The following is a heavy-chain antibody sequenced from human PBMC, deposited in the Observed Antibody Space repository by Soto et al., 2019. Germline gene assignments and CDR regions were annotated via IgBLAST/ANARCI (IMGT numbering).Heavy chain of an antibody. Sequence: GGSLRLSCAGSAFTFGDSYMSWIRQAPGKGLEWLSYISPGSRYPAYADSVKGRFTISRDNAKRSLYLQMMSLTAKDTAIYYCVRGGGGGLCHPWGQGT. CDR1: AFTFGDSY. CDR3: VRGGGGGLCHP. CDR2: ISPGSRYP. V-gene: IGHV3-11*06. J-gene: IGHJ5*02. D-gene: IGHD2-15*01.